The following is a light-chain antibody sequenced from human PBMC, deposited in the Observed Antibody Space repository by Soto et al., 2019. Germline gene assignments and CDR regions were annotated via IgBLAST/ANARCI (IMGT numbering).Light chain of an antibody. J-gene: IGKJ3*01. Sequence: DIQMTQSPSSLSASVGDRVTITCRASQSIGRYLNWYQQKPGKAPKLLIYAASSLQSGVPSRFSGSGSGTDFTLTISSLQPEDFATYYCQQSFSTPFTFGPGTKVDIK. CDR3: QQSFSTPFT. V-gene: IGKV1-39*01. CDR1: QSIGRY. CDR2: AAS.